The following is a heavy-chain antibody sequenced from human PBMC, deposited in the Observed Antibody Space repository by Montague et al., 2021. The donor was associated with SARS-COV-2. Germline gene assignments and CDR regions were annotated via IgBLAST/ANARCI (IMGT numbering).Heavy chain of an antibody. CDR2: IYPSGST. J-gene: IGHJ6*02. Sequence: TLSLTCTVSGGSISSGSYYWSWIRQPAGKGLEWIGRIYPSGSTNYNPSLKSRVTISVDTSKNQFSLRLTSVTAADTAVYYCARASRPRQFRGIIFVNAKDFWGQGTTVTVSS. CDR1: GGSISSGSYY. D-gene: IGHD3-10*01. CDR3: ARASRPRQFRGIIFVNAKDF. V-gene: IGHV4-61*02.